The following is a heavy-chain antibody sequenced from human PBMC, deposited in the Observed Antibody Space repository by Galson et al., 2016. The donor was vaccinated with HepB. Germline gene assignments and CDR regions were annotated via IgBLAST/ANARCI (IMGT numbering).Heavy chain of an antibody. Sequence: QSGAEVKKPGESLRISCTVSGYGFATYWIGWVRQMPDKGFEWMGIIYPGDSDTRYSPSFQGQVTISADTSINTAYLQWSSLKASDTAIYFCARQVVGTTNENYFDYWGQGSLVTVSS. CDR1: GYGFATYW. CDR2: IYPGDSDT. V-gene: IGHV5-51*01. CDR3: ARQVVGTTNENYFDY. J-gene: IGHJ4*02. D-gene: IGHD1-7*01.